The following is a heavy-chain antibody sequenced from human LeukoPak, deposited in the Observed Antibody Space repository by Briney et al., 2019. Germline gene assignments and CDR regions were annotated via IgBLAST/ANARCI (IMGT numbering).Heavy chain of an antibody. CDR1: GYSISSGYY. Sequence: SSETLSLTCTVSGYSISSGYYWGWIRQPPGKGLEWIGSIYYSGSTYYNPSLKSRVTISVDTSKNQFSLKLSSVTAADTAVYYCARRHSSSWYFDYWGQGTLVTVSS. V-gene: IGHV4-38-2*02. D-gene: IGHD6-13*01. CDR2: IYYSGST. J-gene: IGHJ4*02. CDR3: ARRHSSSWYFDY.